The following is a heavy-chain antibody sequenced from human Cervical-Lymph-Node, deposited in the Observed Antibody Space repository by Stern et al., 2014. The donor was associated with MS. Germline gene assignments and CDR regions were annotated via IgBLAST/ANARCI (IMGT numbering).Heavy chain of an antibody. Sequence: VQLVQSGAEVKKPGESLKISCEASGYLFDDYWIGWVRQMSGRGLELVAIIFPRDSNTRYSPSVQGQVTISADKSISTPYLRWGSLKASDTAMYYCARSPATPSGYDRFDYWGQGALVTVSS. CDR3: ARSPATPSGYDRFDY. CDR2: IFPRDSNT. CDR1: GYLFDDYW. V-gene: IGHV5-51*03. J-gene: IGHJ4*02. D-gene: IGHD5-12*01.